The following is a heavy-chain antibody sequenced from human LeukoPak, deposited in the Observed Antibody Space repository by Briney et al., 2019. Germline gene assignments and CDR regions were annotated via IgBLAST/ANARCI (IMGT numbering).Heavy chain of an antibody. CDR1: GESFSGYY. CDR2: INHSGNT. V-gene: IGHV4-34*01. J-gene: IGHJ6*03. Sequence: SETLSLTCAVYGESFSGYYWSWIRQPPGKGLEWIGEINHSGNTNYNPSPESRVTISLDTSKNQFSLKLTSVTAADTAVYYCARLGGHYYYYYMDVWGKGTTVTVSS. D-gene: IGHD3-16*01. CDR3: ARLGGHYYYYYMDV.